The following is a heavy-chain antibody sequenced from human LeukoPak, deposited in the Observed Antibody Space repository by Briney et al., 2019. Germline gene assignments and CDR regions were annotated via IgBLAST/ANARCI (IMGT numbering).Heavy chain of an antibody. CDR2: ISYDGSNK. D-gene: IGHD2-15*01. J-gene: IGHJ4*02. CDR1: GFTFSSYG. CDR3: AKGYCSGGSCPPTL. Sequence: GGSLRHSCAASGFTFSSYGMHWVRRAPGKGLEWVAVISYDGSNKYYADSVKGRFTVSRDNSKNTLYLQMNSLRAEDTAVYYCAKGYCSGGSCPPTLWGQGTLVTVSS. V-gene: IGHV3-30*18.